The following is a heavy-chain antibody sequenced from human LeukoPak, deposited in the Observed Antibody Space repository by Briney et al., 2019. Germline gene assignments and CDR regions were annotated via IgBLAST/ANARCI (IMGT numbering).Heavy chain of an antibody. J-gene: IGHJ4*02. V-gene: IGHV3-21*04. Sequence: GGSLRLSCAASRFTSSTYSMNWVRQAPGKGLELVSSIDSTSTYIYYADSVNGRFTISRDNAKNSLYLQMDSLRAEDTAVYYCARDSLVGSTTPVFDYWGQGTLVTVSS. CDR1: RFTSSTYS. D-gene: IGHD1-26*01. CDR3: ARDSLVGSTTPVFDY. CDR2: IDSTSTYI.